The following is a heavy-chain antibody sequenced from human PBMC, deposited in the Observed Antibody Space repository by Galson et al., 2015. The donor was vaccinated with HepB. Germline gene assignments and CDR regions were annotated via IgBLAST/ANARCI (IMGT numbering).Heavy chain of an antibody. CDR1: GFSFSTSC. CDR2: ISSDGSDT. D-gene: IGHD6-13*01. J-gene: IGHJ3*02. Sequence: SLRLSCAASGFSFSTSCMHWVRLVPGKGLVWVARISSDGSDTNHADSVKGRFTISIDNAKNTLSLQMNSLRAEDTAVYYCAKDMAIAPPADSYDFDIWGRGTMVTVSS. CDR3: AKDMAIAPPADSYDFDI. V-gene: IGHV3-74*01.